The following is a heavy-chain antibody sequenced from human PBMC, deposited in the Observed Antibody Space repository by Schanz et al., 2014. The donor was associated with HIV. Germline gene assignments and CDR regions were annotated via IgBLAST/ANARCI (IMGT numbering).Heavy chain of an antibody. J-gene: IGHJ3*02. CDR1: GFTFSSYW. CDR3: ARVHYYASGSYYTESGAFDI. CDR2: INSDGSST. D-gene: IGHD3-10*01. Sequence: EVQLVESGGTVVQPGGSPRLSCAASGFTFSSYWMHWVRQAPGKGLVWVSRINSDGSSTSYADSVKGRFTISRDNAKNTLYLQMNSLRAEDTAVYYCARVHYYASGSYYTESGAFDIWGQGTMVTVSS. V-gene: IGHV3-74*01.